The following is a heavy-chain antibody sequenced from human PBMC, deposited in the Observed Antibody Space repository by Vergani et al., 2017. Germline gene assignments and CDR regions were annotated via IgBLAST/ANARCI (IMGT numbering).Heavy chain of an antibody. CDR3: ARVNTETNGHLYYYYYMDV. CDR2: IDHTGRP. D-gene: IGHD4-11*01. CDR1: GGSFTSYH. J-gene: IGHJ6*03. Sequence: QVQLQQWGGGLLKPSETLSLTCVVNGGSFTSYHWTWIRQSPGEGLEWVGDIDHTGRPDYNPSLKSRLTISVDKSRNQFSLTLYSVTATDTAIYFCARVNTETNGHLYYYYYMDVWGQGTAVTVS. V-gene: IGHV4-34*01.